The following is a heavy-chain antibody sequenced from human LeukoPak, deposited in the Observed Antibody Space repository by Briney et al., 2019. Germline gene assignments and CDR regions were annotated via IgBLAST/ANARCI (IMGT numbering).Heavy chain of an antibody. V-gene: IGHV4-4*07. CDR3: ARAYSSSSGLPSYYFDY. CDR2: IYNSGST. J-gene: IGHJ4*02. CDR1: GGSISSYY. Sequence: SETLSLTCTVSGGSISSYYWSWIRQPAGKGLEWIGRIYNSGSTNYNPSLKSRVTMSVDTSKNQFSLKLSSVTAADTAVYYCARAYSSSSGLPSYYFDYWGQGTLVTVSS. D-gene: IGHD6-6*01.